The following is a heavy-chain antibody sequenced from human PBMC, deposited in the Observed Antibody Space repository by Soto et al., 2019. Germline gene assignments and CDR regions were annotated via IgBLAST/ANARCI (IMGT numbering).Heavy chain of an antibody. CDR2: TTAILGTR. J-gene: IGHJ4*02. Sequence: QVQLVQSGAEVKKPGSSVKVSCKASGDTLSHYGVSWVRQVPGKGLEWMGGTTAILGTRAYVQKFQGRMTITSDESTTTSYTELKSLTPDETAVYYWAAGDSSDTGDHWGQGTLVTVA. V-gene: IGHV1-69*01. D-gene: IGHD5-18*01. CDR3: AAGDSSDTGDH. CDR1: GDTLSHYG.